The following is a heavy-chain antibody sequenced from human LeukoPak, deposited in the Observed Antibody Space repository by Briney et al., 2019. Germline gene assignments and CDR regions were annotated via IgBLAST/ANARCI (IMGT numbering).Heavy chain of an antibody. V-gene: IGHV3-30*04. CDR3: ARGGGDYYMDV. D-gene: IGHD3-10*01. Sequence: GGSLRLSCAASGFTFSSYAMHWVRQAPGKGLEWVAVISYDGSNKYYADSVKGRFTISGDNSKNTLYLQMNSLRAEDTAVYYCARGGGDYYMDVWGKGTAVTVSS. J-gene: IGHJ6*03. CDR1: GFTFSSYA. CDR2: ISYDGSNK.